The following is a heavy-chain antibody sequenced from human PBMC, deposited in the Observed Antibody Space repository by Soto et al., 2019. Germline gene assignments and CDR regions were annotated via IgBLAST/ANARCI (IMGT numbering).Heavy chain of an antibody. CDR3: ARDLDYDILTGLSG. CDR1: GGTFSSYT. Sequence: GPPVKVSCKASGGTFSSYTISWVRQAPGQGLEWMGRIIPILGIANYAQKFQGRVTITTDKSTSTAYMELSSLRSEDTAVYYCARDLDYDILTGLSGWGQGTLVTVSS. D-gene: IGHD3-9*01. CDR2: IIPILGIA. V-gene: IGHV1-69*04. J-gene: IGHJ4*02.